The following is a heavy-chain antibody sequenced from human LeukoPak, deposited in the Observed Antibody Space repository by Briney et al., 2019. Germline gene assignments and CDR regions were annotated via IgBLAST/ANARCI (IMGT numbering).Heavy chain of an antibody. CDR3: AKHMVRGVIKPLYFDY. CDR1: GFNFSSYS. D-gene: IGHD3-10*01. J-gene: IGHJ4*02. V-gene: IGHV3-21*04. Sequence: GGSLRLSCAASGFNFSSYSMNWVRQAPGKGLEWVSSISSSSSFRYYADSVKGRFTISRDNSKNTLYLQMNSLRAEDTAVYYCAKHMVRGVIKPLYFDYWGQGTLVTVSS. CDR2: ISSSSSFR.